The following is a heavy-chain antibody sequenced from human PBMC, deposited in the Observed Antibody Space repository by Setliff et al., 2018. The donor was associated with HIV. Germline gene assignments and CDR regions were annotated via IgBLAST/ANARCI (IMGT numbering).Heavy chain of an antibody. CDR2: MNPNSGVS. Sequence: ASVKVSCKPPGHTFTNYDIHWMRRAPGQGLEWMGWMNPNSGVSGYALKFHDRVTMTRDTSITTLYMELRSLTSEDTAVYYCAGGKVGGGVIITGGLDVWGQGTTVTVSS. J-gene: IGHJ6*02. CDR1: GHTFTNYD. CDR3: AGGKVGGGVIITGGLDV. V-gene: IGHV1-8*01. D-gene: IGHD3-10*01.